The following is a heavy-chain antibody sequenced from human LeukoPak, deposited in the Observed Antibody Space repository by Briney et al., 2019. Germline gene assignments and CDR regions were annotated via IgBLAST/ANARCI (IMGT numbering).Heavy chain of an antibody. J-gene: IGHJ4*02. D-gene: IGHD6-13*01. V-gene: IGHV3-7*04. CDR2: IKQDGSEK. Sequence: GGSLRLSCAASGFTFSNAWMSWVRQAPGKGLEWVANIKQDGSEKYYADSVKGRFTISRDNAKNSLYLQMNSLRAEDTALYYCARAAAGYGTSRIDYWGQGTLVTVSS. CDR1: GFTFSNAW. CDR3: ARAAAGYGTSRIDY.